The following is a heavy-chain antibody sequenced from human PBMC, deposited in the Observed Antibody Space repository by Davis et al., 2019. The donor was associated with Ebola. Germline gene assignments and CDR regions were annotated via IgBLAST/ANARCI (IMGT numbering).Heavy chain of an antibody. Sequence: GSLRLSCAVYGGSFSDYFWSWIRRSPGKGLEWIGKISHGGVSDYNPSLRSRVTISVDTSKNQFSLKLSSVTAADTAVYYCARPRYYYDSSGYYGYWGQGTLVTVSS. CDR1: GGSFSDYF. J-gene: IGHJ4*02. D-gene: IGHD3-22*01. V-gene: IGHV4-34*01. CDR2: ISHGGVS. CDR3: ARPRYYYDSSGYYGY.